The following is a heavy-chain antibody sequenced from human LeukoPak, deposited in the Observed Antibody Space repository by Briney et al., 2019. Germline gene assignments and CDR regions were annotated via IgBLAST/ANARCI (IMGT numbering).Heavy chain of an antibody. CDR3: ARRIYGCSGWTLDY. CDR1: GGSISNSDYY. V-gene: IGHV4-39*01. Sequence: SETLSLTCTFSGGSISNSDYYWGWFRQPPGKGLEWIGSIYYSGSTYYNPSLKSRVTKSVDTSKNQFSLKLSSVTAADTAVYYCARRIYGCSGWTLDYWGQGILVTVSS. CDR2: IYYSGST. D-gene: IGHD6-19*01. J-gene: IGHJ4*02.